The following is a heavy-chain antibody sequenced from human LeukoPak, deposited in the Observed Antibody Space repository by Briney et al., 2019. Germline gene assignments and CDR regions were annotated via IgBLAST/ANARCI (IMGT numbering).Heavy chain of an antibody. CDR3: ARWSYSSDWYFGTFDI. D-gene: IGHD6-19*01. CDR2: ISTYDGNT. Sequence: ASVKVSCKASGYTFNTYGISWVRQAPGQGLEWMGWISTYDGNTNHAQNLQGRVTMTTDTSTRTAYMELRSLRSGDTAVYYCARWSYSSDWYFGTFDIWGQGTTVTISS. J-gene: IGHJ3*02. CDR1: GYTFNTYG. V-gene: IGHV1-18*01.